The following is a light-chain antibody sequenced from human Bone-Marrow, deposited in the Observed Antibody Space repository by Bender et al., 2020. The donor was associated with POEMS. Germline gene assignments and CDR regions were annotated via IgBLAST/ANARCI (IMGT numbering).Light chain of an antibody. CDR2: QYT. Sequence: SYEVTQPPSVSVSPGQTASITCSGDDLGDKYVAWYQQKPGQSPVLVIYQYTKRPSGIPERFPGSNSGNTATLTISGTQATDEGDYYCQAWVSGSVIFGGGTKLTVL. CDR3: QAWVSGSVI. CDR1: DLGDKY. J-gene: IGLJ2*01. V-gene: IGLV3-1*01.